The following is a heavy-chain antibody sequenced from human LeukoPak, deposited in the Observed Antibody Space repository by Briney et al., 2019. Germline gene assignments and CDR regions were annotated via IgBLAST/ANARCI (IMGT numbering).Heavy chain of an antibody. CDR1: GFTFSSYS. V-gene: IGHV3-21*01. Sequence: GGSLRLSCAASGFTFSSYSMNWVRQAPGKGLEWVSSISSSSSYIYYADSVKSRFTISRDNAKNSLYLQMNSLRAEDTAVYYCARVEGIAAAGSPFDPWGQGTLVTVSS. D-gene: IGHD6-13*01. J-gene: IGHJ5*02. CDR2: ISSSSSYI. CDR3: ARVEGIAAAGSPFDP.